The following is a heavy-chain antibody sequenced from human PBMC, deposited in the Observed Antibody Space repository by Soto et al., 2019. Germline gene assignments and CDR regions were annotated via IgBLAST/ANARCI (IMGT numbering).Heavy chain of an antibody. D-gene: IGHD2-15*01. J-gene: IGHJ3*02. V-gene: IGHV3-7*03. Sequence: GGSLRLSCAASGLTFSSNWMTWVRQAPGKGLEWVANMNQDGSEKCYMASVKGRFTISRDDSKNTAYLQMNSLKTEDTAVYYCVRYCSGGSCPDAFDIWGQGTMVTVSS. CDR3: VRYCSGGSCPDAFDI. CDR2: MNQDGSEK. CDR1: GLTFSSNW.